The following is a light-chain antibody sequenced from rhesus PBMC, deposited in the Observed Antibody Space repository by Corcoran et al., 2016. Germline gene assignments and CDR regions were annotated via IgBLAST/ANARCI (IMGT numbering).Light chain of an antibody. J-gene: IGKJ3*01. V-gene: IGKV1-22*01. CDR1: LGISTW. CDR2: TAS. CDR3: LQYSSSPFT. Sequence: DIQMTQSPSSLSASVGDKVTIACRASLGISTWLAWYQQTQGKAPKLLIYTASSLQRGVPSRFSVSGAGTDSTLTISSLQPEDLATYYCLQYSSSPFTFGPGTKLDIK.